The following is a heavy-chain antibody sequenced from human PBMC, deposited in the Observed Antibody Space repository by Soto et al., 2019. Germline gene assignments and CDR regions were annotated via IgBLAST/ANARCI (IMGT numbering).Heavy chain of an antibody. Sequence: PGGSLRLSCEASGFNLSDYYMKWIRQAPGKGLECVSYISASGSTIGYADSVKGRFTISRDNGKNSLYLQMNSLRPEGTALYYYAKDHYGSAIYGMDVWGQGTTVTVSS. CDR1: GFNLSDYY. J-gene: IGHJ6*02. D-gene: IGHD3-10*01. CDR2: ISASGSTI. CDR3: AKDHYGSAIYGMDV. V-gene: IGHV3-11*01.